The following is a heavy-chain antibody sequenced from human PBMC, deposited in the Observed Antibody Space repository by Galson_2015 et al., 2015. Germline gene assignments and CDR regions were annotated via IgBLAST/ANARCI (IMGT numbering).Heavy chain of an antibody. CDR2: IRWNSGNI. Sequence: SLKLSCSTSGFTFYDYAMHWVRQAPGKGLEGGSGIRWNSGNIGYADSVEGRFTISRDNSKKSLYLQMNSLRAEDTALYYCAKWGRGITMVRGVTFDYWGQGTLVTVSS. CDR1: GFTFYDYA. CDR3: AKWGRGITMVRGVTFDY. D-gene: IGHD3-10*01. V-gene: IGHV3-9*01. J-gene: IGHJ4*02.